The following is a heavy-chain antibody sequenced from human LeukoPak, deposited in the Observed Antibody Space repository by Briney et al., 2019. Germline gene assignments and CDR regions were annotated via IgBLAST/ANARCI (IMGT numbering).Heavy chain of an antibody. CDR2: IRYGGNDE. CDR1: GFPLSSNG. J-gene: IGHJ4*02. CDR3: AKDRSESYFYFDF. D-gene: IGHD1-26*01. Sequence: GGALGLSFAASGFPLSSNGMHWVRPAPGKGGGWGAFIRYGGNDERYADSVKGRFTISRGNSKNTLYLQMNSLRAEDTGVYYCAKDRSESYFYFDFWGQGTLVTVSS. V-gene: IGHV3-30*02.